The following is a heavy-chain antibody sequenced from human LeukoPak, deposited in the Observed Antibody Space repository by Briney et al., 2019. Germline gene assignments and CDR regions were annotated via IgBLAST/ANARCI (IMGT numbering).Heavy chain of an antibody. Sequence: SETLSLTCAVYGWSFSGYYWSWIRQPPGKGLEWIGEINHSGSTNYNPSLKSRVTISVDTSKNQFSLKLSSVTAADTAVYYCARGTVWFGDLSYYYYGMDVWGQGTTVTVSS. J-gene: IGHJ6*02. V-gene: IGHV4-34*01. D-gene: IGHD3-10*01. CDR2: INHSGST. CDR1: GWSFSGYY. CDR3: ARGTVWFGDLSYYYYGMDV.